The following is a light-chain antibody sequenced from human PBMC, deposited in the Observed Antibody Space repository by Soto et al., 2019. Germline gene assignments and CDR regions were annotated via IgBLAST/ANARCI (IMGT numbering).Light chain of an antibody. CDR1: QTVRNNY. CDR3: QQYGHSPRT. J-gene: IGKJ1*01. V-gene: IGKV3-20*01. CDR2: AAS. Sequence: EFVLTQSPGTLSLSPGERATLSCRASQTVRNNYLAWYQQKPGQAPRLLIYAASRRAIGIPDTFSGSGSGTDFTLTITRLEPEDFALYYCQQYGHSPRTFGQGTKVDIK.